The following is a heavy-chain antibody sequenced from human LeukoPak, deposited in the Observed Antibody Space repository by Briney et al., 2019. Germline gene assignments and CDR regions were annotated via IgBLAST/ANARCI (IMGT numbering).Heavy chain of an antibody. CDR3: AKATVGGYED. J-gene: IGHJ4*02. Sequence: PGGSLRLSCAASGITVNSNYMSWVRQAPGKGLEWVSVVTSDGSTKYADSVKGRFAISRDNSKNTLYLQMNSLGAEDTGVYYCAKATVGGYEDWGQGTLVTVSS. D-gene: IGHD5-12*01. V-gene: IGHV3-53*01. CDR1: GITVNSNY. CDR2: VTSDGST.